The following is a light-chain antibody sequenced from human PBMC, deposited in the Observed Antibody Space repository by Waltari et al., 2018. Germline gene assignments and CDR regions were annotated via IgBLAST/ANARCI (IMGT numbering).Light chain of an antibody. V-gene: IGKV3-11*01. Sequence: EVVLTQSPATLSLSPGERATLSCRASQSISEYLAWYQQKPGQAPRLIMYDATNGATGIPARFSGSGSGTDFTLTISSLEPEDFGVYFCQQRYNWPLTFGGGTKVEIK. CDR3: QQRYNWPLT. CDR1: QSISEY. CDR2: DAT. J-gene: IGKJ4*01.